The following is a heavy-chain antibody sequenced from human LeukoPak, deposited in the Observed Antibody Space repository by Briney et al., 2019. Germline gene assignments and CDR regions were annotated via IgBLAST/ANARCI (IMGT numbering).Heavy chain of an antibody. CDR1: GYTFTSYG. V-gene: IGHV1-18*01. CDR3: ARVEGVGASSLGDFDY. Sequence: ASVKVSCKASGYTFTSYGISWVRQAPGQGLEWMGWISAYNGNTNYAQKLPGRVTMTTDTSTSTAYMELRSLRSDDTAVYYCARVEGVGASSLGDFDYWGQGTLVTVSS. CDR2: ISAYNGNT. D-gene: IGHD1-26*01. J-gene: IGHJ4*02.